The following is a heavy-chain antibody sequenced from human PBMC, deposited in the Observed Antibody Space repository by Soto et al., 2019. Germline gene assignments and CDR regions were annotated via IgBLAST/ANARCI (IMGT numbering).Heavy chain of an antibody. Sequence: EVQLVESGGGLVQPGGSLRLSCTASGFTFSTYSMNWVRQAPGKGLEWLSYISSSTSTIYYADSVKGRFTISRDNAKNSLYLQMNSLRAEDTAVYYCARDLNVGYWGQVTLVTVSS. CDR1: GFTFSTYS. CDR3: ARDLNVGY. V-gene: IGHV3-48*01. D-gene: IGHD1-1*01. CDR2: ISSSTSTI. J-gene: IGHJ4*02.